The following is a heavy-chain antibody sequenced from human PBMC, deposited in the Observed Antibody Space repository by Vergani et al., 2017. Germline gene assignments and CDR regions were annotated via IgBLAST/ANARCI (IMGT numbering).Heavy chain of an antibody. CDR3: ARLYGRDSSGSKYFDY. CDR1: GYSFTNYW. Sequence: EVQLVQSGAAVKKPGESLKISCQISGYSFTNYWIGWVRQMPGKGLEWMGIIHPADSDTRYSPSFQGQVTISVDKSISTAYLQRSSLRASDSAMYYCARLYGRDSSGSKYFDYWGQGTLVTVSS. CDR2: IHPADSDT. V-gene: IGHV5-51*01. D-gene: IGHD3-22*01. J-gene: IGHJ4*02.